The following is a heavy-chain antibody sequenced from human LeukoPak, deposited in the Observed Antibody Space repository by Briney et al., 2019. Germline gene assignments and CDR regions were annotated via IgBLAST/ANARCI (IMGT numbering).Heavy chain of an antibody. CDR3: ARGALLWFGELYYFDY. CDR1: GFSVSSSY. CDR2: IYSGSGGST. V-gene: IGHV3-66*01. D-gene: IGHD3-10*01. J-gene: IGHJ4*02. Sequence: GGSLRLSCAASGFSVSSSYMSWVRQAPGKGLEWVSLIYSGSGGSTYYTDSVKGRFTISRDNSKNTLYLQMNSLRVEDTAVYYCARGALLWFGELYYFDYWGQGTLVTVSS.